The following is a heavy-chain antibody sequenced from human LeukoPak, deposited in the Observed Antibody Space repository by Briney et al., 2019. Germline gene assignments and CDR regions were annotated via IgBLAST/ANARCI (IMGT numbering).Heavy chain of an antibody. CDR1: GYSFSTYW. Sequence: GEPLKISCKGSGYSFSTYWIGWVRQMPGKGLEWMGIIYPGDSETRYSPSFQGQVTISADKSISTAYLQWSSLKASDTAMYYCATRPPKGPFDYWGQGTLVTVSS. V-gene: IGHV5-51*01. CDR3: ATRPPKGPFDY. J-gene: IGHJ4*02. CDR2: IYPGDSET.